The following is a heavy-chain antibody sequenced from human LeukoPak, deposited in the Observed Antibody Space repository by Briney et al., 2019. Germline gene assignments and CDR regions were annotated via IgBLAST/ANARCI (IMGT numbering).Heavy chain of an antibody. V-gene: IGHV3-53*01. J-gene: IGHJ4*02. Sequence: GGSLRLSCAASGFTVSSNYMSWVRQASGKGLEWVSVIYSGGSTYYADSVKGRFTISRDNSKNTLYLQMNSLRAEDTAVYYCARVLRWELAFDYWGQGTLVTVSS. CDR2: IYSGGST. D-gene: IGHD1-26*01. CDR1: GFTVSSNY. CDR3: ARVLRWELAFDY.